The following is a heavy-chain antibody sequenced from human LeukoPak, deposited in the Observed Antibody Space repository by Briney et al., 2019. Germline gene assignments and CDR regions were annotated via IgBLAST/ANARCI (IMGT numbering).Heavy chain of an antibody. V-gene: IGHV3-48*03. CDR3: ASFGAPLWSGYPRYYYYYYYMDV. J-gene: IGHJ6*03. CDR1: GFTFSSYE. D-gene: IGHD3-3*01. CDR2: ISSSGSTI. Sequence: GGSLRLSCAASGFTFSSYEMNWVRQAPGKGLEWVSYISSSGSTIYYADSVKGRFTIYRDNAKNSLYLKMNSLRAEETAVYYCASFGAPLWSGYPRYYYYYYYMDVWGKGTTVTVSS.